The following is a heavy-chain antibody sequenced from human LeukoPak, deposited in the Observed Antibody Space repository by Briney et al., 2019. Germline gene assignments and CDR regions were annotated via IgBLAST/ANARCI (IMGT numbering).Heavy chain of an antibody. V-gene: IGHV3-11*01. D-gene: IGHD3-22*01. Sequence: GGSLRLSCAASGFTFSDYYMSWIRQAPGKGLEWVSYISSSGSTIYYADSVKGRFTISRDNAKNSLYLQMNSLRAEDTAVYYCARDQDYYGSSGPRWANDYWGQGTLVTVSS. CDR3: ARDQDYYGSSGPRWANDY. CDR1: GFTFSDYY. J-gene: IGHJ4*02. CDR2: ISSSGSTI.